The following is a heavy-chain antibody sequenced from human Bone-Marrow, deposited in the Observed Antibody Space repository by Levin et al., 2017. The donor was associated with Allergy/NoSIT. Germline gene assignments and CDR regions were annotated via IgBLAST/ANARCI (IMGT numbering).Heavy chain of an antibody. J-gene: IGHJ2*01. Sequence: GESLKISCAASGFTFGSYDMHWVRQVTGKGLEWVSSIGTGGDTYYPDSVKGRFTISRENAKNSLYLQINSLRAGDTAIYYCARALGGGYDSSGYPIRYFDLWGRGTLVSVSS. CDR1: GFTFGSYD. D-gene: IGHD3-22*01. V-gene: IGHV3-13*04. CDR2: IGTGGDT. CDR3: ARALGGGYDSSGYPIRYFDL.